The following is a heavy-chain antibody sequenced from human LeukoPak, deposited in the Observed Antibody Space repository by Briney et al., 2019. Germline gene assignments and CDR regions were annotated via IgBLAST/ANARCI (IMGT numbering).Heavy chain of an antibody. CDR1: GFTFSNYA. CDR2: FGGSGVTP. Sequence: GGSLRLSCAASGFTFSNYAVTWVRQAPGKGLEWVSMFGGSGVTPFYADSVKGRFTISRDNSNNTLFLQMKSLRAEDTALYYCAKTLRAGVNFFDSWGQGTLVTVSS. V-gene: IGHV3-23*01. CDR3: AKTLRAGVNFFDS. J-gene: IGHJ5*01. D-gene: IGHD3-10*01.